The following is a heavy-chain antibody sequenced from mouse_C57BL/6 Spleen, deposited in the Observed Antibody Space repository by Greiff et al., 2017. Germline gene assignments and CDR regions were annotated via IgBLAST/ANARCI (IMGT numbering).Heavy chain of an antibody. V-gene: IGHV1-59*01. CDR1: GYTFTSYW. CDR3: AREGGYDYGGFAY. J-gene: IGHJ3*01. D-gene: IGHD2-4*01. CDR2: IDPSDSYT. Sequence: VQLQQSGAELVRPGTSVKLSCKASGYTFTSYWMHWVKQRPGQGLEWFGVIDPSDSYTNYNQKFKGKATLTVDTSSSTAYMQLSSLTSEDSAVYYCAREGGYDYGGFAYWGQGTLVTVSA.